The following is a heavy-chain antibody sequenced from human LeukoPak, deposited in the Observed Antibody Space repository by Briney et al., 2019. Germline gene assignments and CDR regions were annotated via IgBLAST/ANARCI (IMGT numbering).Heavy chain of an antibody. CDR2: ISSSSYI. CDR1: GFTFSSYS. V-gene: IGHV3-21*01. CDR3: AKGMPDMAYFDC. D-gene: IGHD5-18*01. J-gene: IGHJ4*02. Sequence: PGGSLRLSCAASGFTFSSYSMNWVRQAPGKGLEWVSSISSSSYIYYADSVKGRFTISRDNAKNSLSLQMNSLRAEDTAVYYCAKGMPDMAYFDCWGQGTLVTVSS.